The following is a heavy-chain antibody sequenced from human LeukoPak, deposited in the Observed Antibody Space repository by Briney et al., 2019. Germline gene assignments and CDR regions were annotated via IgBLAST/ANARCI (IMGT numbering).Heavy chain of an antibody. CDR1: GGSFSGYY. J-gene: IGHJ6*03. Sequence: SETLSLTCAVYGGSFSGYYWSWIRQPPGKGLEWIGYVDHTGSTNFNPSPNGRVSISRDTTKNLFSLRLRSVTAADTAVYFCARGRVSSSTWYSTYYYYFYMDLWGKGTTVTVSS. CDR3: ARGRVSSSTWYSTYYYYFYMDL. CDR2: VDHTGST. V-gene: IGHV4-59*01. D-gene: IGHD6-13*01.